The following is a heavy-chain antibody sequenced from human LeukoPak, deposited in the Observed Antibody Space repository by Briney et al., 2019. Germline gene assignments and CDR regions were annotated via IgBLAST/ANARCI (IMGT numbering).Heavy chain of an antibody. Sequence: SETLSLTCAVYGGSFSGYYWSWIRQPPGKGLEWIGEINHSGSTNYNPSLKSRVTISVDTSKNQFSLKLSSVTAADTAVYYCARGPYYDILTERNWFDPWGQGTLVTVSS. V-gene: IGHV4-34*01. CDR1: GGSFSGYY. CDR2: INHSGST. J-gene: IGHJ5*02. D-gene: IGHD3-9*01. CDR3: ARGPYYDILTERNWFDP.